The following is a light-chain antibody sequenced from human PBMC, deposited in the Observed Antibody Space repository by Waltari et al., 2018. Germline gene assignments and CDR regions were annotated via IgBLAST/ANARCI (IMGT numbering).Light chain of an antibody. J-gene: IGKJ4*01. CDR2: AAS. CDR3: QQHDNLPLA. V-gene: IGKV1-33*01. Sequence: EIQMTQSPSSLSTSVGDRVTITCQTSQDISNYLNWYQQKPGKAPKLLISAASNLETGVPSRFSGSVSGTNFTFTISSLQPEDIATYYCQQHDNLPLAFGGGTKVEIK. CDR1: QDISNY.